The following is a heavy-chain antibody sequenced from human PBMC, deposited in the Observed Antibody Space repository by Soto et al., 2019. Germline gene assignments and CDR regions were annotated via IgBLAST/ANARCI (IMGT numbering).Heavy chain of an antibody. CDR2: ISAYNGNT. CDR3: AREGSYSSSWYVDYYYGMDV. D-gene: IGHD6-13*01. J-gene: IGHJ6*02. CDR1: GYTFTSYC. Sequence: ASVKVCCKASGYTFTSYCISWVRQAPGQGLEWMGWISAYNGNTNYAQKLQGRVTMTTDTSTSTAYMELRSLRSDDTAVYYCAREGSYSSSWYVDYYYGMDVWGQGTTVTVSS. V-gene: IGHV1-18*01.